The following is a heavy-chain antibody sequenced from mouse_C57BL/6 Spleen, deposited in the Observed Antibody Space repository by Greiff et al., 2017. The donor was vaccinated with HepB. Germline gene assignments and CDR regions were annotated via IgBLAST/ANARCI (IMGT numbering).Heavy chain of an antibody. CDR2: INPSSGYT. CDR3: SGWGNYVEDYYAMDY. CDR1: GYTFTSYW. V-gene: IGHV1-7*01. Sequence: QVQLQQSGAELAKPGASVKLSCKASGYTFTSYWMHWVKQRPGQGLEWIGYINPSSGYTKYNQKFKVKATLTADKSSSTAYMQLSSLTYEDSAVYYCSGWGNYVEDYYAMDYWGQGTSVTVSS. J-gene: IGHJ4*01. D-gene: IGHD2-1*01.